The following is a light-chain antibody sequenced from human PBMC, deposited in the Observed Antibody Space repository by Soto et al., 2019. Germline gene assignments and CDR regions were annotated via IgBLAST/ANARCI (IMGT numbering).Light chain of an antibody. J-gene: IGLJ1*01. CDR3: SSYTSGHPRVYV. CDR1: HSDIGHYNF. Sequence: QSALTQPASVSGSPGQSITIFCTGTHSDIGHYNFVSWYQHHPGKAPKLIIYDVGSRPSGVSTRFFGSKSGNTASLAISGLQADDEADYYCSSYTSGHPRVYVFGTGTKLTVL. V-gene: IGLV2-14*03. CDR2: DVG.